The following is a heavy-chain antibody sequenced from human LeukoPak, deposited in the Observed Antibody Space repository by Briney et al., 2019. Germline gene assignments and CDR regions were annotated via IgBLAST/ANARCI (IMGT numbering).Heavy chain of an antibody. V-gene: IGHV1-2*02. D-gene: IGHD1-26*01. CDR3: AVSGGSYCWVDY. Sequence: GASVKVSCKASGYSFTGYYMHWVRQAPGQGLEWMGWMNPSSGDTNYAQMFQGRVTMTRDTSISTAYMELTRVTSDDTAVYYCAVSGGSYCWVDYWGQGTLVTVSS. CDR1: GYSFTGYY. J-gene: IGHJ4*02. CDR2: MNPSSGDT.